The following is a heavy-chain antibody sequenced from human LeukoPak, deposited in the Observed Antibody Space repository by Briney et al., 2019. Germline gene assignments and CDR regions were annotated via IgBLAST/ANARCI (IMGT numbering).Heavy chain of an antibody. CDR2: IYYSGST. J-gene: IGHJ4*02. CDR3: ARSSVVAASFDY. Sequence: SETLSLTCTVSGGSISSYYWSWIRQPPGKGLEWIGYIYYSGSTYYSPSLKSRVTISVDTSKNQFSLKLSSVTAADTAVYYCARSSVVAASFDYWGQGTLVTVSS. D-gene: IGHD2-15*01. V-gene: IGHV4-59*08. CDR1: GGSISSYY.